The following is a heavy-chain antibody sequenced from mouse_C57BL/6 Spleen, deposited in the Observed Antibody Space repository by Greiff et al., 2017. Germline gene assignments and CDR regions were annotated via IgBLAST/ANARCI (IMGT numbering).Heavy chain of an antibody. CDR3: TRDLTGGGFAY. V-gene: IGHV1-15*01. J-gene: IGHJ3*01. D-gene: IGHD4-1*01. CDR1: GYTFTDYE. CDR2: IDPETGGT. Sequence: QVQLQQSGAELVRPGASVTLSCKASGYTFTDYEMHWVKQTPVHGLEWIGAIDPETGGTAYNQKFKGKAILTADKSSSTAYMELRSLTSEDSAVYYGTRDLTGGGFAYWGQGTLVTVSA.